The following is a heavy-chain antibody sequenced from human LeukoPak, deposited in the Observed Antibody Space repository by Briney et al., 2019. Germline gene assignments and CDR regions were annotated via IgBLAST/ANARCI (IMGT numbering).Heavy chain of an antibody. CDR2: ISSSSSTI. CDR1: GFTFSSYS. D-gene: IGHD6-6*01. CDR3: ARKASYSSSAYNPHHFDY. V-gene: IGHV3-48*04. Sequence: GGCLRLSCAASGFTFSSYSMNWGRQAPGKGLEWVSYISSSSSTIYYVDSVKGRFTISRDDAKNSLFLQMNSLRAEDTAFYYCARKASYSSSAYNPHHFDYWGQGALVTVSS. J-gene: IGHJ4*02.